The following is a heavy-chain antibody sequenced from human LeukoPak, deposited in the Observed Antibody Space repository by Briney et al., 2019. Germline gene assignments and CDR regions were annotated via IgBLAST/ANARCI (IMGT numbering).Heavy chain of an antibody. CDR3: ARVCGGSRNDAFDI. D-gene: IGHD2-15*01. J-gene: IGHJ3*02. CDR1: GGSISSGSYY. V-gene: IGHV4-61*02. Sequence: SQTLSLTCTVSGGSISSGSYYWSWIRQPAGKGLEWIGRIYTSGSTNYNPSLKSRVTISVDMSKNQFSLKLSSVTAADTAVYYCARVCGGSRNDAFDIWGQGTMVTVSP. CDR2: IYTSGST.